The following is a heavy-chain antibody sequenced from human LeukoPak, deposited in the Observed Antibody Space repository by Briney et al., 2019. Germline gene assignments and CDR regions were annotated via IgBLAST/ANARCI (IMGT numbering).Heavy chain of an antibody. D-gene: IGHD3-22*01. CDR2: IYPGDSDT. J-gene: IGHJ4*02. V-gene: IGHV5-51*01. CDR3: ARPYYYDSSGYQYYFDY. Sequence: GESLKISCKGSGYSFTSYWIGWVRQMPGKGLVWMGIIYPGDSDTRYSPSFQGQVTISADKSISTAYLQWSSLKASDTAMYYCARPYYYDSSGYQYYFDYWGQGTLVTVSS. CDR1: GYSFTSYW.